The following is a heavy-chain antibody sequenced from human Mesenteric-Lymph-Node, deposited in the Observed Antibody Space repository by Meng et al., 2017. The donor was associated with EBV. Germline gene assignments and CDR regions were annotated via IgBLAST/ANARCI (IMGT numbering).Heavy chain of an antibody. Sequence: QVQLQESGPGLVKPSETLSLTCSVAGGSITSYSCSWIRQSPGKGLEWIAYMSYGGSSNYNPSLKSRATISVDTSKNQLSLKLSPVTAADTAVYYCASLALAFTAFDIWGQGTMVTVSS. J-gene: IGHJ3*02. CDR2: MSYGGSS. CDR3: ASLALAFTAFDI. CDR1: GGSITSYS. V-gene: IGHV4-59*01. D-gene: IGHD3-3*02.